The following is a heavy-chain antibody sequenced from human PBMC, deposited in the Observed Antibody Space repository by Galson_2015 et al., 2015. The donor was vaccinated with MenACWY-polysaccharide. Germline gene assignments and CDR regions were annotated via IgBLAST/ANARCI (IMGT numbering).Heavy chain of an antibody. Sequence: SLRLSCAASGFPFSGNWMHWVRQAPGKGLAWVPRINSDGSSTSYADSVKGRFTTSRDNAKNTLSLQMNSLSAEDTAVYYCVRGGGRFPENFYFDYCGQGTLVTVSS. CDR2: INSDGSST. CDR3: VRGGGRFPENFYFDY. D-gene: IGHD3-16*01. J-gene: IGHJ4*02. V-gene: IGHV3-74*01. CDR1: GFPFSGNW.